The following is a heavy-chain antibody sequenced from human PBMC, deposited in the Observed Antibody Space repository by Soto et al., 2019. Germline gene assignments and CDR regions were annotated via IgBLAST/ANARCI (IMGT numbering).Heavy chain of an antibody. CDR2: INEHGSHT. D-gene: IGHD6-19*01. V-gene: IGHV3-74*01. J-gene: IGHJ4*02. CDR1: EFTFSSYC. Sequence: EVQLEESGGGLVQPGGSLRVSCTASEFTFSSYCMHWVRQAPGKGLVWVSRINEHGSHTDYAVSVKGRFANSRDNATDTLFLQMNSLRAEATAFYQSSRGGSGGKGVDNWGPGTRVSVSS. CDR3: SRGGSGGKGVDN.